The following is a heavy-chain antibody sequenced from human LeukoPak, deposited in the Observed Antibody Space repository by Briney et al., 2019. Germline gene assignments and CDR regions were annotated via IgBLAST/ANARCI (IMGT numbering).Heavy chain of an antibody. J-gene: IGHJ5*02. CDR1: GGSFSGYY. CDR3: ASSRGWFDP. Sequence: SETLSLTCAVYGGSFSGYYWSWIRQPPGKGLEWIGEINHSGSTNYNPSLKSRVTISVDTSKNQFSLKLSSMTAADTAVYYCASSRGWFDPWGQGTLVTVSS. V-gene: IGHV4-34*01. CDR2: INHSGST. D-gene: IGHD6-13*01.